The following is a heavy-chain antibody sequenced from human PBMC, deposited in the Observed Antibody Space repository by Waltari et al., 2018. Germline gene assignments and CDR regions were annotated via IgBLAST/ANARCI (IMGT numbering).Heavy chain of an antibody. Sequence: EVQLVESGGGLVQPGGSLRLSCAASGFTFRNNWMHWVRQAPGKGLGWVGRMDPGGRTRNHADSVRGRFTSSRDDAKDTLYLQMDRLRPEDTAVYHCARELVGKDDFWGQGTLVIVSS. CDR1: GFTFRNNW. D-gene: IGHD2-8*02. V-gene: IGHV3-74*01. CDR3: ARELVGKDDF. CDR2: MDPGGRTR. J-gene: IGHJ4*02.